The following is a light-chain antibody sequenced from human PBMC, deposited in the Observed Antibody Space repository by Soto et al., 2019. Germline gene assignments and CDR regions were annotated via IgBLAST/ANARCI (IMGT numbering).Light chain of an antibody. Sequence: QSALTQAASVTGSPGQAITISCTGTSSDVGAYNFVSWYQHRPGRAPKLMIYELTVRPSGVSNRFSGSKSGNTASLTISGLQAEDEADYYCSSYTPSAPDAFGSGTKVTVL. CDR2: ELT. CDR3: SSYTPSAPDA. CDR1: SSDVGAYNF. V-gene: IGLV2-14*01. J-gene: IGLJ1*01.